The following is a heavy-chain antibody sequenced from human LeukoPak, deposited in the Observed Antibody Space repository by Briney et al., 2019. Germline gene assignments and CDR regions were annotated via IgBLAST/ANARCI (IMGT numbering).Heavy chain of an antibody. V-gene: IGHV3-11*01. Sequence: NSGGSLRLSCAASGFTFSDYYMSWTRHAPGKGLECVSYISSSGSTIYHAASGKGRFTISRDNAKNSLYLQMNSLRAEDTAVYCCASTGKRYCSGGSCYHDGRLYYYYMDVWGKGTTVTISS. CDR1: GFTFSDYY. J-gene: IGHJ6*03. CDR2: ISSSGSTI. CDR3: ASTGKRYCSGGSCYHDGRLYYYYMDV. D-gene: IGHD2-15*01.